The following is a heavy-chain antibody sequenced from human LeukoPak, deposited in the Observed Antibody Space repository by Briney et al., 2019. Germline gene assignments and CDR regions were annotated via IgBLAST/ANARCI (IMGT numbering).Heavy chain of an antibody. CDR3: ARSRSYYDSSGYYYEGWFDP. D-gene: IGHD3-22*01. CDR1: GYSISSGYY. V-gene: IGHV4-38-2*02. CDR2: IHHSGST. Sequence: SETLSLTCTVSGYSISSGYYWGWIRQSPGKGLEWIGSIHHSGSTYYNPSLKSRVTISVDTSKNQLSLKLSSVTAADTTVYYCARSRSYYDSSGYYYEGWFDPWGQGTLVTVSS. J-gene: IGHJ5*02.